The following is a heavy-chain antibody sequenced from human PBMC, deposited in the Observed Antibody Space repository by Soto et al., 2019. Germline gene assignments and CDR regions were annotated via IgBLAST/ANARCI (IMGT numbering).Heavy chain of an antibody. J-gene: IGHJ6*02. CDR1: GLSFRDSG. CDR3: AKGKDGVRYYYAIDV. V-gene: IGHV3-30*18. D-gene: IGHD3-10*01. CDR2: ISFGGSER. Sequence: QVQLVESGGGVVQPGTSLRLSCVVSGLSFRDSGMHWVRQAPGKGLEWVSVISFGGSERHYSDSVTGPFSISRDNSRNTLSLQMNSLRGDDSALYYCAKGKDGVRYYYAIDVWGQGSTVTASS.